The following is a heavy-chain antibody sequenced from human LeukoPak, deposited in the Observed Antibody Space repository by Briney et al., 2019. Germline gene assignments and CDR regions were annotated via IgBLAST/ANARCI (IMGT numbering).Heavy chain of an antibody. D-gene: IGHD4-17*01. V-gene: IGHV5-51*01. J-gene: IGHJ4*02. CDR2: IYPGGSDT. Sequence: TGESLKISCKGSGYSLTNYWIGWVRQMPGKGLEWMGIIYPGGSDTRYSPSFQGQVTISADKSITTAYLQWSSLKASDTAMYYCARATVTTIALIDYWGQGTLVTVSS. CDR1: GYSLTNYW. CDR3: ARATVTTIALIDY.